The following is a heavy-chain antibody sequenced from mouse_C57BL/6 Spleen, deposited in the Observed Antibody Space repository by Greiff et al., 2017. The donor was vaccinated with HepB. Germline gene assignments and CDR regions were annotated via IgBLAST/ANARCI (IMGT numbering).Heavy chain of an antibody. CDR3: AREEGLWYFDV. Sequence: VQLQQSGPELVKPGASVKISCKASGYAFSSSWMNWVKQRPGKGLEWIGRIYPGDGDTNYNGKFKGKATLTADKSSSTAYMQLSSLTSEDSAVYFCAREEGLWYFDVWGTGTTVTVSS. J-gene: IGHJ1*03. CDR1: GYAFSSSW. D-gene: IGHD3-1*01. V-gene: IGHV1-82*01. CDR2: IYPGDGDT.